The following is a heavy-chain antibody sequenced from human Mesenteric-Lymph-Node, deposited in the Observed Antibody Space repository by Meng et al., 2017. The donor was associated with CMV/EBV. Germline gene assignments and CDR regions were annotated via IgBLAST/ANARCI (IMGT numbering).Heavy chain of an antibody. CDR2: INHSGVP. Sequence: QVQLQQWCAGLLKPSETLSLTCAVYGGSFSGYYWSWIRQPPGKGLEWIGEINHSGVPNYNPSLKSRVTISLDRSKNQFSLKLSSVTAEDTAVYYCARGSDIPVNNYWGQGTLVTVSS. CDR1: GGSFSGYY. CDR3: ARGSDIPVNNY. J-gene: IGHJ4*02. V-gene: IGHV4-34*01. D-gene: IGHD2-15*01.